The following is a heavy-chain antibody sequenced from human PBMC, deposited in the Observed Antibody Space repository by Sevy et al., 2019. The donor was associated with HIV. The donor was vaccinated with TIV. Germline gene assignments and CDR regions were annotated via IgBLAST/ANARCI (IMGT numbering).Heavy chain of an antibody. CDR3: AKDGGHIDIDY. D-gene: IGHD2-15*01. V-gene: IGHV3-30*18. J-gene: IGHJ4*02. CDR1: GFTFKYHG. Sequence: GGSLRLSCAASGFTFKYHGMHWVRQAPGKGLEWLSLISIDGSNKYYADSVKGRFTISRDNAKNTVSVQMNSLRPEDTATYYCAKDGGHIDIDYWAQGILVTVSS. CDR2: ISIDGSNK.